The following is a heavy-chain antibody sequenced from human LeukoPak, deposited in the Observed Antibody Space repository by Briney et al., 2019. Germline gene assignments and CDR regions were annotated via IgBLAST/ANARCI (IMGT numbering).Heavy chain of an antibody. Sequence: GGSLRLSCAASGFTFSSYSVNWVRQAPGKGLEWVSSISSSSSYIYYADSVKGRFTISRDNAKNTLYLQMNSLRAEDTAIYYCARESKYSGYPFXYXXQGXXXTVS. CDR2: ISSSSSYI. J-gene: IGHJ4*02. CDR3: ARESKYSGYPFXY. CDR1: GFTFSSYS. V-gene: IGHV3-21*01. D-gene: IGHD5-12*01.